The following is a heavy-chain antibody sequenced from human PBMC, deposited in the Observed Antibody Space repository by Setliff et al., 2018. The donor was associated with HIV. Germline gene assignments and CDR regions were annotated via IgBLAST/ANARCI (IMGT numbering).Heavy chain of an antibody. Sequence: ASVKVSCKTSGYTFTTYDITWVRQAPGQGLEWLGWISPYNGHTNFAQKFQGRVTMTTDTATSTAYMEVRSLRSEDTAVYYCARDLYYDSSGYNGDYWGQGTLVTVSS. D-gene: IGHD3-22*01. CDR1: GYTFTTYD. CDR2: ISPYNGHT. J-gene: IGHJ4*02. V-gene: IGHV1-18*01. CDR3: ARDLYYDSSGYNGDY.